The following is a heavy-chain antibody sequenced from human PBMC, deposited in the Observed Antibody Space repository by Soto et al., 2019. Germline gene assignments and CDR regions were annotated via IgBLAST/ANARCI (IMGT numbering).Heavy chain of an antibody. D-gene: IGHD2-15*01. CDR3: ARDHIVVVVAATDAFDI. J-gene: IGHJ3*02. Sequence: EVQLVESGGGLVQPGGSLRLSCAASGFTFSSYSMNWVRQAPGKGLEWVSYISSSSSTIYYADSVKGRFTISRDNAKNSLYLQMNSLRAADTAVYYCARDHIVVVVAATDAFDIWGQGTMVTVSS. CDR1: GFTFSSYS. CDR2: ISSSSSTI. V-gene: IGHV3-48*01.